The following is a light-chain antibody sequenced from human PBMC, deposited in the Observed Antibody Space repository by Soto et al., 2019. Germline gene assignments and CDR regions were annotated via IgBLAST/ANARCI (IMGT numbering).Light chain of an antibody. CDR3: QQYET. Sequence: EIVLTQSPGTLSLSPGERATLSCRASQSVSSTYLAWYQQKPGQAPRLLIYGASSRATGIPDRFSGSGSGTVFTLTISRLEPEDFAVYYCQQYETFGQGTKLEIK. CDR1: QSVSSTY. V-gene: IGKV3-20*01. J-gene: IGKJ2*01. CDR2: GAS.